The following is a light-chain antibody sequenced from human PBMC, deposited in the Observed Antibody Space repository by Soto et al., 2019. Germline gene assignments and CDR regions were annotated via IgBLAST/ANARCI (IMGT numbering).Light chain of an antibody. CDR2: EVS. Sequence: QSVLTQPASVSGSPGQSITISCTGTSSDVGDYNYVSWYQHHPGKAPKLIIYEVSNRPSGVSHRFSGSKSGNTASLTISGLRAEDEADYYCSSYTSSVTLVFGTGTKVTVL. CDR3: SSYTSSVTLV. J-gene: IGLJ1*01. V-gene: IGLV2-14*01. CDR1: SSDVGDYNY.